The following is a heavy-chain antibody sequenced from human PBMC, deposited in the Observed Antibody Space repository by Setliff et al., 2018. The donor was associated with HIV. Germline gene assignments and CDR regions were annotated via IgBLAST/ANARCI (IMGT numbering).Heavy chain of an antibody. CDR3: ARFYDISGYYSNYHYYMDV. V-gene: IGHV4-59*12. J-gene: IGHJ6*03. CDR2: ISYSGST. Sequence: SETLSLTCTVSGDSISSNSWSWIRQPPGGGLEFIGYISYSGSTNYNPSLKSRVTISVDTSKYHFSLKLSSVTAADTAVYYCARFYDISGYYSNYHYYMDVWGKGTAVTVSS. CDR1: GDSISSNS. D-gene: IGHD3-22*01.